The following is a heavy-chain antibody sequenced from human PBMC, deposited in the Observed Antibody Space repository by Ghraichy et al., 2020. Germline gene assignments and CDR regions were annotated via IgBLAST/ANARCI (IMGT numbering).Heavy chain of an antibody. Sequence: ASVKVSYKASGYTFTSYYMHWVRQAPGQGLEWMGIINPSGGSTSYAQKFQGRVTMTRDTSTSTVYMELSSLRSEDTAVYYCARGEGVVVAFATYNYYFDYWGQGTLVTVSS. J-gene: IGHJ4*02. CDR1: GYTFTSYY. D-gene: IGHD2-15*01. V-gene: IGHV1-46*01. CDR3: ARGEGVVVAFATYNYYFDY. CDR2: INPSGGST.